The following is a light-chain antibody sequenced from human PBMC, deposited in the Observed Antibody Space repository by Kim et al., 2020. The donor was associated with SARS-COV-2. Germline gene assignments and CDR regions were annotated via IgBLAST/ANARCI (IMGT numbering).Light chain of an antibody. CDR1: QSVSSY. CDR2: DAS. Sequence: SLSPGERATLSCRASQSVSSYLGWYQQKPGQAPRLLIYDASSRATGIPARFSGSGSGTDFTLTINSLEPEDFAVYYCHQRSNWPLTFGGGTKVEI. V-gene: IGKV3-11*01. CDR3: HQRSNWPLT. J-gene: IGKJ4*01.